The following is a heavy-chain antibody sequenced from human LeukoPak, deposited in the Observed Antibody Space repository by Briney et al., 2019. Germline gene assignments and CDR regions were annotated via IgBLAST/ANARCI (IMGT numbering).Heavy chain of an antibody. J-gene: IGHJ4*02. CDR1: GGSFSGYY. V-gene: IGHV4-34*01. D-gene: IGHD1-26*01. CDR2: INHSGST. Sequence: SETLSLTCAVYGGSFSGYYWSWIRQPPGKGLEWIGEINHSGSTNYNPSLKSRVTISIDTSKNQFSLKLSSVTAADTAVYYCARGEIVGATTSSFDYWGQGTLVTVSS. CDR3: ARGEIVGATTSSFDY.